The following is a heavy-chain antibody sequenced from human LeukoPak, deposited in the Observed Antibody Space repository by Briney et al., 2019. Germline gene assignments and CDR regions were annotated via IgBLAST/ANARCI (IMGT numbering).Heavy chain of an antibody. Sequence: GRSLRLSCAASGFTFNSYAIHWVRQAPGKGLEWVAVISYDGSNKYYADSVKGRFTISRDNSKNTLYLQLNSLRPEDTAVYYCAKDRVASTWPKDAFDIWGQGTMVTVSS. J-gene: IGHJ3*02. CDR1: GFTFNSYA. V-gene: IGHV3-30*04. D-gene: IGHD6-13*01. CDR2: ISYDGSNK. CDR3: AKDRVASTWPKDAFDI.